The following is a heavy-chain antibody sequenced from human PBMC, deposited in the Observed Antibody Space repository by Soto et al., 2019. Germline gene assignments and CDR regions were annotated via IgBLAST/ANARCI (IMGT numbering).Heavy chain of an antibody. CDR3: ARRGPGTYFGY. V-gene: IGHV3-23*01. Sequence: PGGSLRLSCAASGFTFSSYAMNWVRQAPGKGLEWVSVISGSGDSTYYADSVKGRLTISRDNSKNTLYPQMNSLRTEDTAVYYCARRGPGTYFGYWGQGTLVNVSS. D-gene: IGHD6-13*01. CDR1: GFTFSSYA. J-gene: IGHJ4*02. CDR2: ISGSGDST.